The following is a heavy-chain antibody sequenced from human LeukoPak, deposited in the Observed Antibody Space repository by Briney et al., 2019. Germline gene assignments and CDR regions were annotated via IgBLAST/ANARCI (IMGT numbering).Heavy chain of an antibody. V-gene: IGHV1-46*01. CDR2: INPSDGST. D-gene: IGHD3-22*01. CDR3: ARVRMLLHDAFDI. CDR1: GYTFTSYD. J-gene: IGHJ3*02. Sequence: ASVKVSRKASGYTFTSYDINWVRQATGQGLEWMGIINPSDGSTTYAQKFQGRVSITRDMSTSTIYMELSSLRSDDTAVYYCARVRMLLHDAFDIWGQGTMVTVSS.